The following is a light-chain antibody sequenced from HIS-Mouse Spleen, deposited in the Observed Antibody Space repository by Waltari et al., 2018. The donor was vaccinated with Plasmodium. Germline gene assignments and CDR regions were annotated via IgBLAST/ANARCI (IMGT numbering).Light chain of an antibody. CDR3: CSYAGSSTHVV. CDR2: EGG. CDR1: SSDVGSYNL. J-gene: IGLJ2*01. V-gene: IGLV2-23*01. Sequence: QSALTQPASVSGSPGQSITISCTGTSSDVGSYNLVSWYQQHPGKAPKLMIYEGGKRPSGVSKRFSGSKSGNTASLTISGLQAEDEADYYCCSYAGSSTHVVFGGGTKLTVL.